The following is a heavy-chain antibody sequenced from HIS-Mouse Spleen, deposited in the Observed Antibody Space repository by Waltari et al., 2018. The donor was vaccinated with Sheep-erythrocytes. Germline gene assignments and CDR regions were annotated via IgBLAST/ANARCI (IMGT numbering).Heavy chain of an antibody. Sequence: QVQLVQSGAEVKKPGASVKVSCKSSGYTFTSYYMHWVRQAPGQGLESMGWTNPNSGGTNYAQKIQGRVTLTRDTSISTAYMELSRLRSDDTAVYYCAGYSGSLDYWGQGTLVTVSS. CDR2: TNPNSGGT. J-gene: IGHJ4*02. CDR3: AGYSGSLDY. CDR1: GYTFTSYY. D-gene: IGHD1-26*01. V-gene: IGHV1-2*02.